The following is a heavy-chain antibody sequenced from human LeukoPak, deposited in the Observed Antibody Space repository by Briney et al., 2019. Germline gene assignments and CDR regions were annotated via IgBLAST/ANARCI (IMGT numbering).Heavy chain of an antibody. CDR2: ISAYNGNT. V-gene: IGHV1-18*01. Sequence: ASVKVSCKASGGTFSSYAISWVRQAPGQGLEWMGWISAYNGNTNYAQKLQGRVTMTRDTSTSTVYMELSSLRSEDTAVYYCARESIAVAGINDYWGQGTLVTVSS. J-gene: IGHJ4*02. CDR3: ARESIAVAGINDY. CDR1: GGTFSSYA. D-gene: IGHD6-19*01.